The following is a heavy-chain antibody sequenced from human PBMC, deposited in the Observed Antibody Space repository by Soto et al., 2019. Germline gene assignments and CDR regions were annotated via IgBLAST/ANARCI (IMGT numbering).Heavy chain of an antibody. CDR2: VNPNSGNT. CDR1: GYTFTSYD. V-gene: IGHV1-8*01. Sequence: AAVKVSCKASGYTFTSYDINWVRQATGQGLEWMGRVNPNSGNTGYAQKFQGRVTMTRNTSISTAYMELSRLRSEDTADYYCARSRTLKXYDFWFVYWGQATLLTVAS. D-gene: IGHD3-3*01. J-gene: IGHJ4*02. CDR3: ARSRTLKXYDFWFVY.